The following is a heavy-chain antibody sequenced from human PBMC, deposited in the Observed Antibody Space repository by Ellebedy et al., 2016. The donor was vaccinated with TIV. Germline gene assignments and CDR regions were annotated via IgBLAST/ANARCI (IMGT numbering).Heavy chain of an antibody. J-gene: IGHJ4*02. D-gene: IGHD3-10*01. CDR1: GFTFSKYA. Sequence: GESLKISCAASGFTFSKYAMAWVRQAPGKGLEWVSTIRGTVGHTYYPDSVKGRFTISRDNSENTLSLQMHSLSAEDTALYYCARVTYGSGTFDFWGQGILVTVSS. V-gene: IGHV3-23*01. CDR3: ARVTYGSGTFDF. CDR2: IRGTVGHT.